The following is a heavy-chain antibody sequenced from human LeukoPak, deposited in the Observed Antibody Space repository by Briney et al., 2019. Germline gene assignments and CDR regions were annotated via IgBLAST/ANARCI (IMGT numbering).Heavy chain of an antibody. Sequence: GGSLRLSCAASGFTFSSYAMHWVRQAPGKGLEWVAVISYDGSNKYYADSVKGRFTISRDNSKNTLYLQMNSLRAEDTAVYYCARDWGDIGVVPRPAVAGYFDYWGQGTLVTVSS. D-gene: IGHD2-2*01. CDR3: ARDWGDIGVVPRPAVAGYFDY. J-gene: IGHJ4*01. V-gene: IGHV3-30-3*01. CDR2: ISYDGSNK. CDR1: GFTFSSYA.